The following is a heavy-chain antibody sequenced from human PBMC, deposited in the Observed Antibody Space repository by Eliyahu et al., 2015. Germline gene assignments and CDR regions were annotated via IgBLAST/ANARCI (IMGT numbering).Heavy chain of an antibody. V-gene: IGHV4-31*03. CDR3: ARDGLARGQDAFDI. Sequence: QVQLQESGPGLVKPSQTLSLTCPVSGGSISSGGYYWSWIRQHPGKGLEWIGYIYYSGSTYYNPSLKSRVTISVDTSKNQFSLKLSSVTAADTAVYYCARDGLARGQDAFDIWGQGTMVTVSS. CDR2: IYYSGST. J-gene: IGHJ3*02. CDR1: GGSISSGGYY.